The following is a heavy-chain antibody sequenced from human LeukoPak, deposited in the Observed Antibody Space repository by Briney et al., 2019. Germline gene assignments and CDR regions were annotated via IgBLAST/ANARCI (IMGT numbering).Heavy chain of an antibody. V-gene: IGHV1-8*03. CDR3: ARARRDGYNLFGY. J-gene: IGHJ4*02. CDR1: GYTFTSYD. CDR2: VNPNSGNT. D-gene: IGHD5-24*01. Sequence: GASVKVSCKASGYTFTSYDINWVRQATGQGLEWMGWVNPNSGNTGYAQKFQGIVTITRNTSISTAYMELSSLRSEDTAVYYCARARRDGYNLFGYWGQGTLVTVSS.